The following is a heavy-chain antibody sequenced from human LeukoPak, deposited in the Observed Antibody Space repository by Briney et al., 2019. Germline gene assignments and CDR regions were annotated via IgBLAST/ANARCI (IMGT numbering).Heavy chain of an antibody. CDR3: AKGYTYTFDYFDS. V-gene: IGHV3-30*02. CDR1: GNTFSSYG. J-gene: IGHJ4*02. D-gene: IGHD5-18*01. Sequence: GGSPRLSCAASGNTFSSYGMHWVRPAPGKGVKWVAFIRYDGSEEYYADSVKGRFTISRDNSKKTLYLQMNSLRAEDTAVYYCAKGYTYTFDYFDSWGQGTLVTVSS. CDR2: IRYDGSEE.